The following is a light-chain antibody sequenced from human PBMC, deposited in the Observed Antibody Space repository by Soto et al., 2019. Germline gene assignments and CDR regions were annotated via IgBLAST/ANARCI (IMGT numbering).Light chain of an antibody. CDR3: QHYNNWPLYT. Sequence: EIVMTQSPATLSVSPGDRATLSCRASQSVSSNLAWYQQKPGQAPRLLIYGASTRATGIPARFSGSGSGTEFTLTISSPQSEDFAVYYCQHYNNWPLYTFGQGTKLEIK. CDR2: GAS. V-gene: IGKV3-15*01. CDR1: QSVSSN. J-gene: IGKJ2*01.